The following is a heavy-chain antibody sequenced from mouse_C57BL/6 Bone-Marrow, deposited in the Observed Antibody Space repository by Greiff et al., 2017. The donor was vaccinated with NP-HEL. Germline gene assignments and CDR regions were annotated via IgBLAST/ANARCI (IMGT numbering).Heavy chain of an antibody. V-gene: IGHV5-17*01. J-gene: IGHJ4*01. CDR1: GFTFSDYG. CDR2: ISSGSSTI. D-gene: IGHD1-1*01. Sequence: EVKVVESGGGLVKPGGSLKLSCAASGFTFSDYGMHWVRQAPEKGLEWVAYISSGSSTIYYADTVKGRFTISRDNAKNTLFLQMTSLRSEDTAMYYCAAYYDGSSGYYAMDYWGQGTSVTVSS. CDR3: AAYYDGSSGYYAMDY.